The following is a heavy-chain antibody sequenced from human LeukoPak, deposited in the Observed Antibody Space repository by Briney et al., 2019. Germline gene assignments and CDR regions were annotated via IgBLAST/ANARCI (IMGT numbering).Heavy chain of an antibody. CDR3: ARQYPGGCYDSRGYGDY. CDR2: IYPDDSET. D-gene: IGHD3-22*01. Sequence: GESLKISCKGSGYRFCNYWIAWVRRMPGKGLEWMGIIYPDDSETRYSPSFQGQVTISADKSISTAYLQWSSLKASDTAMYYCARQYPGGCYDSRGYGDYWGQGTLVSVSS. CDR1: GYRFCNYW. J-gene: IGHJ4*02. V-gene: IGHV5-51*01.